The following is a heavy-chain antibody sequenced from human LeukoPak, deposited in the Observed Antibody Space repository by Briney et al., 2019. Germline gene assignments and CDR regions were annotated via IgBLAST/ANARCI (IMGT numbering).Heavy chain of an antibody. Sequence: SSETLSLTCTVSGGSISSSSYYWGWIRQPPGKGLEWIGYIYYSGSTNYNPSLKSRVTISVDTSKNQFSLKLSSVTAADTAVYYCARSIAAAIDYWGQGTLVTVSS. CDR1: GGSISSSSYY. CDR3: ARSIAAAIDY. CDR2: IYYSGST. D-gene: IGHD6-13*01. J-gene: IGHJ4*02. V-gene: IGHV4-61*05.